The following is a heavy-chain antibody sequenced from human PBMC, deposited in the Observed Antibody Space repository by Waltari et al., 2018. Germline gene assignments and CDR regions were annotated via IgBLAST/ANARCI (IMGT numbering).Heavy chain of an antibody. CDR2: IYYSGSS. J-gene: IGHJ6*02. CDR1: GGSISSYY. Sequence: QVQLQESGPGLVKPSETLSLTCTVPGGSISSYYWSWIRQPPGKGLEWIGYIYYSGSSKYHPSLKSRVTLSVDTSKNQFSLKLSSVTAADTAVYYCARDSYGMDVWGQGTTVTVSS. CDR3: ARDSYGMDV. V-gene: IGHV4-59*01.